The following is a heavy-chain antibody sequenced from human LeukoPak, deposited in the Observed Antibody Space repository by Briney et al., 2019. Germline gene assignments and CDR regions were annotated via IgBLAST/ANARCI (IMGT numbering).Heavy chain of an antibody. D-gene: IGHD6-13*01. CDR2: HYHSDSI. CDR1: GYSISSGYY. CDR3: ARQHDSYHYYYVDV. J-gene: IGHJ6*03. V-gene: IGHV4-38-2*02. Sequence: SETLSLTCTVSGYSISSGYYWIWIRQPPGKGLEWIGSHYHSDSIYYNSSLESRVTMSVDTSKNQFSLKLSFVTAADTAVYYCARQHDSYHYYYVDVWGKGTTVTVSS.